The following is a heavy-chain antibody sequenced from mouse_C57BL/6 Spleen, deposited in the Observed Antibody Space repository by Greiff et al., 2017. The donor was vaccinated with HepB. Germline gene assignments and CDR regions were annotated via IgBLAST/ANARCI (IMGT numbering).Heavy chain of an antibody. J-gene: IGHJ3*01. CDR3: ARALLLRSQAWFAY. D-gene: IGHD1-1*01. V-gene: IGHV1-22*01. CDR2: INPNNGGT. CDR1: GYTFTDYN. Sequence: DVKLQESGPELVKPGASVKMSCKASGYTFTDYNMHWVKQSHGKSLEWIGYINPNNGGTSYNQKFKGKATLTVNKSSSTAYMELRSLTSEDSAVYYCARALLLRSQAWFAYWGQGTLVTVSA.